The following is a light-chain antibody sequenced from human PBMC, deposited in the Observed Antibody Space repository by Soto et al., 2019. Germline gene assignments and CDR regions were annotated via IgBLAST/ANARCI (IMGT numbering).Light chain of an antibody. CDR3: QQYDSYSWT. CDR1: QSISSW. Sequence: DIQMTQSPSTLSASVGDRVTITCRASQSISSWLAWYQQKPGKAPKLLIYKASSLESGVPSRFSGSGSGTEFTLTISSLQPDDFATYYCQQYDSYSWTLGPGPKVHIK. V-gene: IGKV1-5*03. CDR2: KAS. J-gene: IGKJ1*01.